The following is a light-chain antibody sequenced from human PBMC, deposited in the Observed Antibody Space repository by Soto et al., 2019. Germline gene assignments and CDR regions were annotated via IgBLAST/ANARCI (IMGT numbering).Light chain of an antibody. CDR2: SNN. CDR1: SSNIGSNT. V-gene: IGLV1-44*01. CDR3: AAWDDSLNGVV. Sequence: QSVLTQPPSASGAPGQRITISCSGSSSNIGSNTVDWYQQLPGTAPKLLIYSNNQRPSGVPDRFSGSKSGTSASLAISGLLSEDEAEYHCAAWDDSLNGVVFGGGTKLTVL. J-gene: IGLJ2*01.